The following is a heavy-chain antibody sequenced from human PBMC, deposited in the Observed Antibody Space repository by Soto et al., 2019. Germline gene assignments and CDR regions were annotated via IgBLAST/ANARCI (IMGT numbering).Heavy chain of an antibody. D-gene: IGHD2-2*01. Sequence: QLQLQESGTGLVKPSETLSLTCTVSGGSISSSSYYWGWIRQPPGKGLEWIGSIYYSGSTYYNPSLKSRVTISVDTSKNQFSLKLSSVTAADTAVYYCARHQIVVVPAAPGGVDYWGQGTLVTVSS. J-gene: IGHJ4*02. CDR2: IYYSGST. CDR1: GGSISSSSYY. V-gene: IGHV4-39*01. CDR3: ARHQIVVVPAAPGGVDY.